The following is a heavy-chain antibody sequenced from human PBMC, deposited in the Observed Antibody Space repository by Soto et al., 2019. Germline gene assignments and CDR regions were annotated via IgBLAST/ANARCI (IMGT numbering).Heavy chain of an antibody. Sequence: QVQLQQWGAGLLKPSETLSLTCAVYGGSFSSYYWSWIRQPPGKGLEWIGQINHYGSTDYNPSLKSRVTISVDTSKNHFSLRLSSVTAADTAMYYCATHCSSPSCYYTFDPWGQGTLVSVSS. CDR3: ATHCSSPSCYYTFDP. J-gene: IGHJ5*02. D-gene: IGHD2-2*01. CDR1: GGSFSSYY. V-gene: IGHV4-34*01. CDR2: INHYGST.